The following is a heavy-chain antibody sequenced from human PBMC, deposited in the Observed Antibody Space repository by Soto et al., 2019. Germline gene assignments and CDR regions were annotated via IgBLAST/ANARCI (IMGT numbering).Heavy chain of an antibody. CDR2: IYYSGST. Sequence: SETLSLTCTVSGGSMSSSSYYWGWIRQPPGKGLEWIGSIYYSGSTYYNPSLKSRVTISVDTSKNQFSLKLSSVTAADTAVYYCARIYGDYTKGLYYFDYWGQGTLVT. CDR1: GGSMSSSSYY. CDR3: ARIYGDYTKGLYYFDY. V-gene: IGHV4-39*01. J-gene: IGHJ4*02. D-gene: IGHD4-17*01.